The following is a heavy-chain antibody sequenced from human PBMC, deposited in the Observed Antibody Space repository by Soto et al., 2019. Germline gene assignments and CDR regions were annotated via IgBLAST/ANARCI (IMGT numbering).Heavy chain of an antibody. D-gene: IGHD5-18*01. CDR1: GGSISSYY. CDR2: IYYSGST. Sequence: SETLSLTCTVSGGSISSYYWSWIRQPPGKGLEWIGYIYYSGSTNYNPSLKSRVTISVDTSKNQFSLKLSSVTAADTAVYYCARHYSYGYEDYWGQGTLVTVSS. V-gene: IGHV4-59*08. CDR3: ARHYSYGYEDY. J-gene: IGHJ4*02.